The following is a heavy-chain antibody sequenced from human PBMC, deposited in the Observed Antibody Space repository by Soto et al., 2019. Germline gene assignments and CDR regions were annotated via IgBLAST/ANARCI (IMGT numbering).Heavy chain of an antibody. Sequence: GGSLRLSCAASGFTFSSYAMSWVRQAPGKGLDWVSAISGSGGSTYYADSVKGRFTISRDNSKNTLYLQMNSLRAEDTAVYYCAKATGIAARQSLDYWGQGTLVTVSS. D-gene: IGHD6-13*01. J-gene: IGHJ4*02. CDR1: GFTFSSYA. CDR3: AKATGIAARQSLDY. V-gene: IGHV3-23*01. CDR2: ISGSGGST.